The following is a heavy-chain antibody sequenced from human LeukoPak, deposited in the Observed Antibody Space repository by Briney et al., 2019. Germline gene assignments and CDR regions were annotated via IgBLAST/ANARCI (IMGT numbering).Heavy chain of an antibody. J-gene: IGHJ3*01. CDR2: ISWNSRNI. CDR1: GFTFDNHA. Sequence: PGGSLRLSCAASGFTFDNHAIHWVRQAPGKGLEWVSVISWNSRNIVYTDSVKGRFTISRDNAKNSLYLQMNSLRPEDAALYFCARDMSPGDYGEYLDAFDVWGQGKMVIVSS. D-gene: IGHD4-17*01. V-gene: IGHV3-9*01. CDR3: ARDMSPGDYGEYLDAFDV.